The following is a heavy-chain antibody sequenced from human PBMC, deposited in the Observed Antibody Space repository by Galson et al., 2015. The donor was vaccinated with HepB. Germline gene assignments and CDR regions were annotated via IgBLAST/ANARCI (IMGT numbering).Heavy chain of an antibody. CDR2: ISYDGGTT. CDR3: AYGSGSYFLDN. J-gene: IGHJ4*02. V-gene: IGHV3-30*14. CDR1: GISFDSYA. Sequence: SLRLSCATSGISFDSYAMHWVRQAPGKGLDWMAVISYDGGTTFHADSVKGRFTISRDNSGKTLYLQMNSLRSDDTAIYYCAYGSGSYFLDNWGQGTLVTASS. D-gene: IGHD3-10*01.